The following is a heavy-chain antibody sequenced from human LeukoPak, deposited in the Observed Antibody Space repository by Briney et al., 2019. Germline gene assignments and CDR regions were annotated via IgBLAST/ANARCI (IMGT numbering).Heavy chain of an antibody. D-gene: IGHD1-1*01. CDR2: IHFSAGT. V-gene: IGHV4-31*03. Sequence: SQTLSLTCTVSSDSMTSGSYYWGWIRQHPGKGLEWIGYIHFSAGTYYTPSLKSRVTISVDTSKNQFSLKLSSVTAADTAVYYCAREGTAGTNLNWFDPWGQGTLVTVSS. CDR1: SDSMTSGSYY. CDR3: AREGTAGTNLNWFDP. J-gene: IGHJ5*02.